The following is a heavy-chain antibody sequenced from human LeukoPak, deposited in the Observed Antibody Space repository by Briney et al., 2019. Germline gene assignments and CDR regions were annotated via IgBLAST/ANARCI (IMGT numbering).Heavy chain of an antibody. Sequence: GGSLRLSCAASGFTFSSYSMNWVRQAPGKGLEWVSAISGSGGSTYYADSVKGRFTISRDNSKNTLYLQMNSLRAEDTAVYYCAKDGGSGSYDPALWGQGTMVTVSS. V-gene: IGHV3-23*01. J-gene: IGHJ3*01. CDR2: ISGSGGST. CDR1: GFTFSSYS. CDR3: AKDGGSGSYDPAL. D-gene: IGHD1-26*01.